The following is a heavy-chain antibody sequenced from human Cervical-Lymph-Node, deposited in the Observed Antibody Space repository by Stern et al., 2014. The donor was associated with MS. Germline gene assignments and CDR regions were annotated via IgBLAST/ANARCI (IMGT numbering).Heavy chain of an antibody. V-gene: IGHV1-2*02. CDR3: ARTKTVTTYYGMDV. CDR1: GYTFTAYY. Sequence: QVQLVQSGAEVKKPGDSVKVSCKASGYTFTAYYLHWVRQAPGQGLEWMRWINAVHDGTNSAQNFQGRVTMTRNTAVSTAYMELSMLTSDDTAVYYCARTKTVTTYYGMDVWGQGTTVTVSS. D-gene: IGHD4-17*01. CDR2: INAVHDGT. J-gene: IGHJ6*02.